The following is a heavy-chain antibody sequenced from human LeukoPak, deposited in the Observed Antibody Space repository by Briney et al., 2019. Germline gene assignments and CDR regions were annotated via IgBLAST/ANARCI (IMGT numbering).Heavy chain of an antibody. CDR2: IIPIFGTA. V-gene: IGHV1-69*13. CDR1: GGTFISYA. Sequence: ASVKVSCKASGGTFISYAISWVRQAPGQGLEWMGGIIPIFGTANYAQKFQGRVMITADESTSTAYMELSSLRSEDTAVYYCAGVGYCSSTSCYSHNDYWGQGTLVTVSS. D-gene: IGHD2-2*01. CDR3: AGVGYCSSTSCYSHNDY. J-gene: IGHJ4*02.